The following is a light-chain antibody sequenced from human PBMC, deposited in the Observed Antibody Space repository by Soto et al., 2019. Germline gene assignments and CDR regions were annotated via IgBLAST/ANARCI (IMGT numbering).Light chain of an antibody. J-gene: IGKJ1*01. V-gene: IGKV3-15*01. CDR2: GVS. CDR3: QQYNSWPPT. Sequence: EIVMTQSPATLSVSPGERVTLSCRASQSVSSNLAWYHQKPGQAPRLLISGVSTRATGLPARFSGSGSGTDFTLTITSLQFEDFAIYYCQQYNSWPPTFGQGTKVEIQ. CDR1: QSVSSN.